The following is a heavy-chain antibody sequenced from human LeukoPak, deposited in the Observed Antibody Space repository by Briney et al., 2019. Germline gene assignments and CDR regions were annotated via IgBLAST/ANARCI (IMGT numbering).Heavy chain of an antibody. CDR2: ISYDGSNK. CDR1: GFTFSSYG. D-gene: IGHD3-10*01. CDR3: AKDPQHYYGSGSYIDY. V-gene: IGHV3-30*18. J-gene: IGHJ4*02. Sequence: GGTLRLSCAASGFTFSSYGMHWVRQAPGKGLEWVAVISYDGSNKYYADSVKGRFTISRDNSKNTLYLQMNSLRAEATAVYYCAKDPQHYYGSGSYIDYWGQGTLVTVSS.